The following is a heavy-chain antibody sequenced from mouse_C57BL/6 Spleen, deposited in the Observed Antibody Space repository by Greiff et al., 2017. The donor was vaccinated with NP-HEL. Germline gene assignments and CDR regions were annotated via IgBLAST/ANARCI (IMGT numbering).Heavy chain of an antibody. J-gene: IGHJ4*01. Sequence: EVMLVESGGGLVQPGGSLSLSCAASGFTFTDYYMSWVRQPPGKALEWLGFIRNKANGYTTEYSASVKGRFTISRDNSQSILYLQMNSLRAEDSATYYCARSLYDGYYVSAMDYRGQGTSVTVSS. V-gene: IGHV7-3*01. CDR3: ARSLYDGYYVSAMDY. D-gene: IGHD2-3*01. CDR2: IRNKANGYTT. CDR1: GFTFTDYY.